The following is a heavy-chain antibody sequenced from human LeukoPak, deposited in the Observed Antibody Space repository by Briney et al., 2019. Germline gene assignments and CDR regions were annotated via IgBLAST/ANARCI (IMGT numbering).Heavy chain of an antibody. CDR1: GYTFTSYY. CDR3: ARDRRSRYCSSTRCYLGCFDP. J-gene: IGHJ5*02. CDR2: INPTGGST. Sequence: GASVKVSCKASGYTFTSYYMHWVRQAPGQGLEWMGLINPTGGSTGYAQKFQGRVTMTRDMSTSTDYMELSSLRSEDTAVYYCARDRRSRYCSSTRCYLGCFDPWGQGTLVTVSS. V-gene: IGHV1-46*01. D-gene: IGHD2-2*01.